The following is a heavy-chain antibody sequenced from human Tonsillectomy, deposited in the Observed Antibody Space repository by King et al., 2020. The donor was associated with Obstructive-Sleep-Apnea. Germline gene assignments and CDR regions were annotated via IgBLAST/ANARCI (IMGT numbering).Heavy chain of an antibody. Sequence: QLQESGSGLVKPSQTLALTCAVSGGSISSGGDSWNWIRQPPGKGLEWIGDIYHNGSTSYNPSFETLVTISVDRSKNHFSLRLTSVTAADTALYYCAREGATSGFDFWGQGTLVTVSS. CDR3: AREGATSGFDF. CDR2: IYHNGST. J-gene: IGHJ4*02. V-gene: IGHV4-30-2*01. D-gene: IGHD4/OR15-4a*01. CDR1: GGSISSGGDS.